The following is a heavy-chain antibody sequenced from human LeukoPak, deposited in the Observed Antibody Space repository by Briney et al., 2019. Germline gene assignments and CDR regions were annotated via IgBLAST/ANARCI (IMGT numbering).Heavy chain of an antibody. CDR1: GFSLSSHA. Sequence: GGSLRLSCAASGFSLSSHAMSWVRQAPGKGLEWVSATSSSDAGTYYTDSVRGRFTISRDNSKNTLYLQMNSLRAEDAAVYYCARAPVTSCRGAYCYPFDYWGQGTLVTVSS. D-gene: IGHD2-21*01. CDR2: TSSSDAGT. V-gene: IGHV3-23*01. CDR3: ARAPVTSCRGAYCYPFDY. J-gene: IGHJ4*02.